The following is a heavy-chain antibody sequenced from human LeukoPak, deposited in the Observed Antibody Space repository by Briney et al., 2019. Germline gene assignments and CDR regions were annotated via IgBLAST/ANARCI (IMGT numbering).Heavy chain of an antibody. V-gene: IGHV5-51*01. CDR1: GHSFTTYW. D-gene: IGHD3-22*01. CDR3: ARHPRNNYYDSTSYRY. Sequence: GQALKISCKGPGHSFTTYWIGWVRQMPGKGLEWVAINFPGDSDTRYSPYFQGQVTISADKSIRTAYLQWSSLKASHTAMYYCARHPRNNYYDSTSYRYWGQGTLVTVSS. J-gene: IGHJ4*02. CDR2: NFPGDSDT.